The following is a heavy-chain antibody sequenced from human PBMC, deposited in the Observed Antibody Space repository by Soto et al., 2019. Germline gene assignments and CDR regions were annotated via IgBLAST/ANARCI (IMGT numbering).Heavy chain of an antibody. CDR3: AREGYYYESSGFLDH. V-gene: IGHV4-30-2*01. CDR1: GVSISSGAYS. D-gene: IGHD3-22*01. CDR2: IYLSGNT. J-gene: IGHJ4*02. Sequence: PSETLSLTCAVSGVSISSGAYSWNWIRQPPGKGLEWIGYIYLSGNTYQNPSLNSRATISLDRSKNQFSLRLSSVTAADTAVYYCAREGYYYESSGFLDHGGQGARVTV.